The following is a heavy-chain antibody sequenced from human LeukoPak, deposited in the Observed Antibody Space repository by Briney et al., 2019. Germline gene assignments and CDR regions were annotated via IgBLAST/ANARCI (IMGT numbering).Heavy chain of an antibody. J-gene: IGHJ4*02. CDR3: ARDQHYATDY. Sequence: GASVKVSCKASGYMFISYNMQWVRQAPGRGLEWMGMVSGSGVNTKYAQKFRDRVTMTSDTSTSTVYMELSSLTSDDTAVYYCARDQHYATDYWGQGTLVTV. V-gene: IGHV1-46*03. CDR1: GYMFISYN. CDR2: VSGSGVNT. D-gene: IGHD2-2*01.